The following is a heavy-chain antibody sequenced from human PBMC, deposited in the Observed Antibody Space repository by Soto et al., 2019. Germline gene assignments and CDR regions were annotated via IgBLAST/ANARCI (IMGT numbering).Heavy chain of an antibody. D-gene: IGHD1-7*01. J-gene: IGHJ4*02. CDR3: PRGDWNYLNY. Sequence: GGSLSLSWATAGCTFGSYGRRWVRPAPGKGLVWVSRISSDGSSTTYADSVKGRFTISRDNAKNTLYLQMNSLRAEDTAVYYRPRGDWNYLNYRGQGTLVTVSS. V-gene: IGHV3-74*01. CDR2: ISSDGSST. CDR1: GCTFGSYG.